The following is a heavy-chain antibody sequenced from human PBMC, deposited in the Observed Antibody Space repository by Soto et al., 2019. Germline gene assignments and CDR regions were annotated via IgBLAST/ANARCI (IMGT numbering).Heavy chain of an antibody. V-gene: IGHV4-31*03. D-gene: IGHD2-2*01. J-gene: IGHJ6*03. CDR1: GGSISSGGYY. CDR3: ARVVVPAALTLYYYYYMDV. Sequence: SETLSLTCTVSGGSISSGGYYWSWIRQHPGKGLEWIGYIYYSGSTYYNPSLKSRVTISVDTSKNQFSLKLSSVTAADTAVYYCARVVVPAALTLYYYYYMDVWGKGTTVTVSS. CDR2: IYYSGST.